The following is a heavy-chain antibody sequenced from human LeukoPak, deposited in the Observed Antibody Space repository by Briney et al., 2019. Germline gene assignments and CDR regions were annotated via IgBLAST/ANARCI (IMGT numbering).Heavy chain of an antibody. Sequence: PGGSLKLSCAASGFTFSGSAMHWVRQASGKGLEWVGRIRSKANSYATAYAASVKGRFTISRDDSKNTAYLQMNSLKTEDTAVYYCTSWGGDYRDFKDYWGQGTLVTVSS. V-gene: IGHV3-73*01. CDR3: TSWGGDYRDFKDY. CDR1: GFTFSGSA. CDR2: IRSKANSYAT. J-gene: IGHJ4*02. D-gene: IGHD4-17*01.